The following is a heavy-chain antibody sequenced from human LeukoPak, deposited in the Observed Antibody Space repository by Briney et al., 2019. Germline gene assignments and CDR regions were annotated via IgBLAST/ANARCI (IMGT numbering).Heavy chain of an antibody. J-gene: IGHJ3*02. Sequence: GESLRISCKGSGYSFTSYWISWVRQMPGKGLEWMGRIGPSDSYTNYSPSFQGHVTISADKSISTAYLQWSSLKASDTAMYYCARHTPGLWFGDNDAFDIWGQGTMVTVSS. D-gene: IGHD3-10*01. CDR1: GYSFTSYW. CDR2: IGPSDSYT. V-gene: IGHV5-10-1*01. CDR3: ARHTPGLWFGDNDAFDI.